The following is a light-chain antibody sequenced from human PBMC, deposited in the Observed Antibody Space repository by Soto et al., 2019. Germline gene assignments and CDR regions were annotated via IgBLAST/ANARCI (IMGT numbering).Light chain of an antibody. CDR2: DVT. CDR1: SSDVGGYNF. J-gene: IGLJ2*01. Sequence: QSALTQPPSASGSPGQSVTLSCTGASSDVGGYNFVSWYQQHPGKAPKLMIYDVTKRPSGVPDRFSGSKSGNTASLTVSGLQADDEADYYCSSYAGSSVPVAFGGGTKVTVL. V-gene: IGLV2-8*01. CDR3: SSYAGSSVPVA.